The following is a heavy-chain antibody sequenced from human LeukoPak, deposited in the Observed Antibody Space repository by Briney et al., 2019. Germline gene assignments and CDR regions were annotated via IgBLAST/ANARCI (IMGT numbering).Heavy chain of an antibody. V-gene: IGHV4-39*07. CDR1: GGSISSSSYY. Sequence: SETLSLTCTVSGGSISSSSYYWGWIRQPPGKGLEWIGSIYSSGSTYYNPSLKSRITISVDTSKNQFSLKLSSVTAADTAAYYCARELISMIIVGTLGYWGQGTLVTVSS. CDR2: IYSSGST. CDR3: ARELISMIIVGTLGY. D-gene: IGHD3-22*01. J-gene: IGHJ4*02.